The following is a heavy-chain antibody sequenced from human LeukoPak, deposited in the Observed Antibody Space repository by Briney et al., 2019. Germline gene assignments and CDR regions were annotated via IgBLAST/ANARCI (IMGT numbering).Heavy chain of an antibody. Sequence: GGSLRLSCAASGFTFSSYSMNWVRQAPGKGLEWVSYISSSSSTIYYADSVKGRFTISRDNAKNSLYLQMNSLRAEDTAEYYCAKTMGYYYIDVWGKGTTVTVSS. V-gene: IGHV3-48*01. J-gene: IGHJ6*03. CDR3: AKTMGYYYIDV. CDR1: GFTFSSYS. CDR2: ISSSSSTI.